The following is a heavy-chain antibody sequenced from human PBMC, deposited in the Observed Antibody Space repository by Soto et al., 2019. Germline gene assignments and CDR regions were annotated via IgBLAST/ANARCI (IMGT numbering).Heavy chain of an antibody. CDR1: GFTFGNYG. CDR2: XXYDGSDK. J-gene: IGHJ6*02. Sequence: QVQLVESGGGVVQPGRSLRLSCAASGFTFGNYGMHWVXXXXXXXXXXXXSXXYDGSDKYYADSVKGRFTISRDGSXNTLYLQMDSLRPEXXXXXXXXXXXXXXXXXXXXXXXXMXXXGQGTTVTVSS. CDR3: XXXXXXXXXXXXXXXXXMXX. V-gene: IGHV3-30*03.